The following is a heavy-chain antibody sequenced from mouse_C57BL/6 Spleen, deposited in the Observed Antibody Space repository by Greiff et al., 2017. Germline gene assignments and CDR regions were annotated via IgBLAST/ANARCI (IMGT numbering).Heavy chain of an antibody. Sequence: EVQGVESGGGLVKPGGSLKLSCAASGFTFSDYGMHWVRQAPEKGLEWVAYISSGSSTIYYADTVKGRFTISRDNAKNTLFLQMTSLRSEDTAMYYCARNRDYGSSSYYFDYWGQGTTLTVSS. CDR2: ISSGSSTI. V-gene: IGHV5-17*01. CDR1: GFTFSDYG. CDR3: ARNRDYGSSSYYFDY. D-gene: IGHD1-1*01. J-gene: IGHJ2*01.